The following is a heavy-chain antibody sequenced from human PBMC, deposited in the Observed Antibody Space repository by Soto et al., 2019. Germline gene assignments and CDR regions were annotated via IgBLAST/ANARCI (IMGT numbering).Heavy chain of an antibody. V-gene: IGHV3-74*01. J-gene: IGHJ6*02. Sequence: EVQLVESGGGLLQPGGSLRLSCAVSGSTFSNDWMHWVRQAPGKGLVWVSHINSDGSSTNYADFVKGRFTIARDNAKTTVYLQMNSLRADDTAVYYCARDRSYSLDVWGQGTTVTVSS. CDR1: GSTFSNDW. CDR2: INSDGSST. CDR3: ARDRSYSLDV.